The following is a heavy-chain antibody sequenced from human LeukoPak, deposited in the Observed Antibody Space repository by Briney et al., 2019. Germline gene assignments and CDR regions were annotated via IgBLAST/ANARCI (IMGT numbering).Heavy chain of an antibody. CDR2: IYHSGST. J-gene: IGHJ4*02. CDR3: VRPESVGTKYRFDY. Sequence: KASETLSLTCTVSGYSISSGYYWGWIRQPPGKGLEWIGSIYHSGSTYYNPSLKSRVTISVDTSKNHVSLNLTSVTAADTAVYYRVRPESVGTKYRFDYWGQGALVTVSS. CDR1: GYSISSGYY. D-gene: IGHD1-1*01. V-gene: IGHV4-38-2*02.